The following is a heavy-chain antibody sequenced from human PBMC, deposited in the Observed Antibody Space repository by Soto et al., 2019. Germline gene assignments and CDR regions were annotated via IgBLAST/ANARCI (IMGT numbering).Heavy chain of an antibody. Sequence: PSETLSLTCADSGCSISSYYWSWIRQPPGKGLEWIGYIYYSGSTNYNPSLKSRVTISVDTSKNQFSLKLSSVTAADTAVYYCARDVGEAAADYYYYGMDVWGQGTTVTVSS. CDR3: ARDVGEAAADYYYYGMDV. CDR2: IYYSGST. D-gene: IGHD3-10*01. V-gene: IGHV4-59*01. J-gene: IGHJ6*02. CDR1: GCSISSYY.